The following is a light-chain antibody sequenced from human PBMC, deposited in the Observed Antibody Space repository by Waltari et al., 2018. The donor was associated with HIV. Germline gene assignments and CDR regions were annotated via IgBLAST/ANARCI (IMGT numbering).Light chain of an antibody. V-gene: IGKV1-33*01. CDR3: QQYDDLPFT. CDR2: DAS. J-gene: IGKJ3*01. Sequence: DIRMTQSPSSLSAPMGASVTMTCQATQDISNNLNWYQQKTGEAPKLLIYDASVLETGISSRFSGSGSGTNFTLTITNPQPEDVATHFCQQYDDLPFTFGPGTKV. CDR1: QDISNN.